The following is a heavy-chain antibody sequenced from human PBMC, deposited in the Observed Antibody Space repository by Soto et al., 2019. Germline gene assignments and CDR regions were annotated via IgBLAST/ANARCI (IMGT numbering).Heavy chain of an antibody. J-gene: IGHJ4*02. Sequence: PSETLSLTCTVSGDFIRGSDYYWGWIRQPPGKGLEWIGNIYYSGTSYSYPSLKGRVTMSVDTSKNQFSMRLSSVTAADTAVYYCTDMRGQYLPRDWGRGIMVIGSS. CDR2: IYYSGTS. CDR3: TDMRGQYLPRD. D-gene: IGHD4-4*01. V-gene: IGHV4-39*01. CDR1: GDFIRGSDYY.